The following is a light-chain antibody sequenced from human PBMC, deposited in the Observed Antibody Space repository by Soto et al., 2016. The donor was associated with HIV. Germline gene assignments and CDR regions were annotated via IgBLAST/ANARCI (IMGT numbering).Light chain of an antibody. Sequence: SYELTQPPSVSVAPGKTARITCEGNNIGTKSVHWYQQKSDQAPVLVVYDDSDRPSGIPERFSGSNSGNTATLTISRVEAGDEADYFCQVWDVSTDLVVFGGGTKLTVL. CDR3: QVWDVSTDLVV. V-gene: IGLV3-21*03. CDR2: DDS. CDR1: NIGTKS. J-gene: IGLJ2*01.